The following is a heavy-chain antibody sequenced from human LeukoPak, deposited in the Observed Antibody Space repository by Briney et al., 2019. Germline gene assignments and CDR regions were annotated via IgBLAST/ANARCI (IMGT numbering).Heavy chain of an antibody. V-gene: IGHV4-34*01. J-gene: IGHJ5*02. CDR1: GGSFSGYY. CDR2: INHSGST. CDR3: ARGTKLGPYNWFDP. D-gene: IGHD6-13*01. Sequence: KPSETLSLTCAVYGGSFSGYYWSWIRQPPGKGLEWIGEINHSGSTNYNPSLKSRVTISVDTSKNQFSLKLSSVTAADTAVYYCARGTKLGPYNWFDPWGQGTLVTVSS.